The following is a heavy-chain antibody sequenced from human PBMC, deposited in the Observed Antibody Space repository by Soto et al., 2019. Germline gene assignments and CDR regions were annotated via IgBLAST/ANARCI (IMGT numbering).Heavy chain of an antibody. V-gene: IGHV4-59*08. CDR1: GGSISSYY. J-gene: IGHJ4*02. CDR3: ARRYGYSFGY. D-gene: IGHD1-1*01. Sequence: SETLSLTCTVSGGSISSYYWSWIRQPPGKGLEWIGYIYNSGRTNYNPSLKSRVTISVDTSKNQFSLKLSSATAADTAVYYCARRYGYSFGYWGQGTLVTVSS. CDR2: IYNSGRT.